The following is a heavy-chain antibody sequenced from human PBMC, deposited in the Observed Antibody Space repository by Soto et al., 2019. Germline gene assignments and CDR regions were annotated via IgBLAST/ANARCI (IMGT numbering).Heavy chain of an antibody. V-gene: IGHV1-46*01. D-gene: IGHD3-10*01. Sequence: ASVKVSGKASGYTFTSYYIHWVRQPTGLGLEWMGIINPSGGSTRDAQTFQGRVTMTSDTSTSTVYMEPSSLRSEDTAVYYCARNYGSGPLTEIDRNNYYYNGLDVWGQGTMVTVSS. CDR3: ARNYGSGPLTEIDRNNYYYNGLDV. CDR2: INPSGGST. CDR1: GYTFTSYY. J-gene: IGHJ6*02.